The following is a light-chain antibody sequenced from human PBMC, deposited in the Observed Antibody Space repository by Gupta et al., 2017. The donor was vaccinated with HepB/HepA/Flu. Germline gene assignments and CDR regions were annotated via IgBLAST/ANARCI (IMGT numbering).Light chain of an antibody. V-gene: IGKV3-15*01. CDR2: DAS. Sequence: EIVMRSSPATLSESPGERATLSCRASQTVSTNLAWYQQKPGQAPRLLIYDASTRATGIPARFSGSGSGTEFTLTISSLQSEDFAVYYCQQENSCPLTFGRGTKVEIK. CDR3: QQENSCPLT. CDR1: QTVSTN. J-gene: IGKJ4*01.